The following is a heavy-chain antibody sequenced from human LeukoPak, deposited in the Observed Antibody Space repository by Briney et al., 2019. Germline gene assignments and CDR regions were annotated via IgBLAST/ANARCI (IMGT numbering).Heavy chain of an antibody. J-gene: IGHJ4*02. D-gene: IGHD2-2*01. V-gene: IGHV3-21*01. Sequence: GGSLRLSCAASGFTFSSYSMNWVRQASGKGLEWVASISSSSSYIYYADSVKGRFTISRDNAKNSLYLQMNSLRAEDTAVYYCARGPSSPDGYFDYWGQGTLVTVSS. CDR3: ARGPSSPDGYFDY. CDR2: ISSSSSYI. CDR1: GFTFSSYS.